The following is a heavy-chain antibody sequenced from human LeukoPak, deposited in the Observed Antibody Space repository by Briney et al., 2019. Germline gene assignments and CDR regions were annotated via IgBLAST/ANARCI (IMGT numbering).Heavy chain of an antibody. J-gene: IGHJ4*02. Sequence: ASVKVSCKASGYPFTSYGISWVRQAPGQGLEWMGWISAYNGNTNYAQKLQGRVTMTTDTSTSTAYMELRSLRSDDTAVYYCARVDYYDSSSYFDYWGQGTLVTVSS. V-gene: IGHV1-18*01. CDR2: ISAYNGNT. CDR1: GYPFTSYG. CDR3: ARVDYYDSSSYFDY. D-gene: IGHD3-22*01.